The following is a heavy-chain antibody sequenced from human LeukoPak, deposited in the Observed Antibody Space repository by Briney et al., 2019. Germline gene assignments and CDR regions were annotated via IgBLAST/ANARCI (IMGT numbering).Heavy chain of an antibody. Sequence: SETLSLTCAVYGGSFSGYYWSWIRQPPGKGLEWIGEINHSGSTNYNPSLKSRVTISVDTSKNQFSLKLSSVTAADTAVYYCATRTTTVTSYFDYWGQGTLVTVSS. V-gene: IGHV4-34*01. CDR2: INHSGST. CDR3: ATRTTTVTSYFDY. J-gene: IGHJ4*02. CDR1: GGSFSGYY. D-gene: IGHD4-17*01.